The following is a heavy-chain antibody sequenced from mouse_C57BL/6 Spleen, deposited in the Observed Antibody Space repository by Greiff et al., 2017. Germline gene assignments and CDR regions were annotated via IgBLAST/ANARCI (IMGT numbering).Heavy chain of an antibody. Sequence: VQLQQPGAELVMPGASVKLSCKASGYTFTSYWMHWVKQRPGQGLEWIGEIDTSDSYTNYNQKFKGKSALTVDKPSSTSYMQLSSLTTEYSAVYYCARRGGDYWGQGTTLTVSS. V-gene: IGHV1-69*01. CDR3: ARRGGDY. J-gene: IGHJ2*01. CDR2: IDTSDSYT. CDR1: GYTFTSYW.